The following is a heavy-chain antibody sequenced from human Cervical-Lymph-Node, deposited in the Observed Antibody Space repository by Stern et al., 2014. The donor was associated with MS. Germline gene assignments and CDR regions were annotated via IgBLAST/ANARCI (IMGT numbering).Heavy chain of an antibody. D-gene: IGHD6-6*01. Sequence: VQLVESGPGLVKPSDTLSLTCTVSDDSISDYYWSWVRQSPGKGLEWIGFIYHTGRTDYNPFLKSRVTISMDTSKNQFSLKVASVTAADTAVYYCARGHDRSSGRPDFWGQGTLVTVSS. CDR1: DDSISDYY. CDR2: IYHTGRT. J-gene: IGHJ4*02. V-gene: IGHV4-59*07. CDR3: ARGHDRSSGRPDF.